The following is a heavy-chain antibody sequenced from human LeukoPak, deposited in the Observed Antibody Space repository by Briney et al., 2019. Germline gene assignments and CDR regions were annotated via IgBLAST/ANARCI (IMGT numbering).Heavy chain of an antibody. J-gene: IGHJ4*02. CDR3: ARRGYCSSSSCYSLFDY. D-gene: IGHD2-15*01. CDR2: IYHSGST. CDR1: GGSFSGYY. V-gene: IGHV4-34*01. Sequence: SETLSLTCAVYGGSFSGYYWSWIRQPPGKGLEWIGEIYHSGSTNYNPSLKSRVTISVDKSNNQFFLRLSSVTAADTAVYYCARRGYCSSSSCYSLFDYWGQGTLVTVSS.